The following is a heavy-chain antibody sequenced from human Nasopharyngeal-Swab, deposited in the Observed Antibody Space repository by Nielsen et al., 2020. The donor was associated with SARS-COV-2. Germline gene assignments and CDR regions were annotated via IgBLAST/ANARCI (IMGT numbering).Heavy chain of an antibody. V-gene: IGHV4-34*01. CDR2: INHSGST. J-gene: IGHJ4*02. CDR1: GGSFSGYY. D-gene: IGHD2-2*01. Sequence: SETLSLTCAVYGGSFSGYYWSWIRQPPGKGLEWIGEINHSGSTNYNPSLKSRVTISVDTSKNQFSLKLISVTAADTAVYYCARGRSPAFDYWGQGTLVTVSS. CDR3: ARGRSPAFDY.